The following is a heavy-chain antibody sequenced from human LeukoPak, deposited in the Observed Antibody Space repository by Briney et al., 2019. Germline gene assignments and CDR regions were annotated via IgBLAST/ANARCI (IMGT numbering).Heavy chain of an antibody. CDR1: GGSISSSNW. J-gene: IGHJ4*02. V-gene: IGHV4-4*02. D-gene: IGHD4-17*01. CDR3: ARVIRYGDSEHYFDY. CDR2: IYHSGST. Sequence: PSETLSLTCAVSGGSISSSNWWSWVRPPPGKGLEWIGEIYHSGSTNYNPSLKSRVTISVDKSKNQFSLKLSSVTAADTAVYYCARVIRYGDSEHYFDYWGQGTLVTVSS.